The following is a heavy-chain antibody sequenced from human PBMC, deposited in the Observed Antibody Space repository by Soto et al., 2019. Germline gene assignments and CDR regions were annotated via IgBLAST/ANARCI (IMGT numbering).Heavy chain of an antibody. J-gene: IGHJ4*02. Sequence: ASVKVSCKTSGDSFSNQAISWVRQAPGQGLEWMGGIIPLFDSASYAQRSHDRVTITADKFTNTVYMELRSLTSEDTAVYYCAASTFQSGVSGYFHLDHWGQGTLVTVSS. CDR3: AASTFQSGVSGYFHLDH. CDR1: GDSFSNQA. D-gene: IGHD3-3*01. V-gene: IGHV1-69*06. CDR2: IIPLFDSA.